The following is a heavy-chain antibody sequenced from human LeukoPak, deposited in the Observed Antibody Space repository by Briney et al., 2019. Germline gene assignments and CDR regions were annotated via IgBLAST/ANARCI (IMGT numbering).Heavy chain of an antibody. V-gene: IGHV3-66*02. CDR2: IYSGGST. D-gene: IGHD3-9*01. CDR1: GFTVGSNY. J-gene: IGHJ4*02. Sequence: GGSLRLSCTASGFTVGSNYMSWVRQAPGKGLEWVSVIYSGGSTHYADSVKGRFTISRDNSKNTVYLQMNSLRAEDTAVYYCASQDYDILTGYSYSGNYFNYWGQGILVTVSS. CDR3: ASQDYDILTGYSYSGNYFNY.